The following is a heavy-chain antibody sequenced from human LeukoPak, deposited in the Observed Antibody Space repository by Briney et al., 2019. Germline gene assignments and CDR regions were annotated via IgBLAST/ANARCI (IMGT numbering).Heavy chain of an antibody. J-gene: IGHJ6*03. CDR1: GGSISSGSYY. CDR2: IYTSGST. CDR3: ARGSPDSTNGVCYHYYYYYYMDV. V-gene: IGHV4-61*02. D-gene: IGHD2-8*01. Sequence: SQTLSLTCTVSGGSISSGSYYWSWIRQPAGKGLEWIGRIYTSGSTNYNPSLKSRVTISVDTSKNQFSLKLSSVTAADTAVYYCARGSPDSTNGVCYHYYYYYYMDVWGKGTTVTVSS.